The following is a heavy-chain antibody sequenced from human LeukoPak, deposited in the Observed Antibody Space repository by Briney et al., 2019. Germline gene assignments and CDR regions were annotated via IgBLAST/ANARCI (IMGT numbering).Heavy chain of an antibody. J-gene: IGHJ4*02. D-gene: IGHD6-19*01. CDR3: AKDRLAVAGTLILDY. CDR1: GFTFSSYG. Sequence: GGSLRLSCAASGFTFSSYGMHWVRQAPGKGLEWVAVISYDGSNKYYADFVKGRFTISRDNSKNTLHLQMNSLRAEDTAVYYCAKDRLAVAGTLILDYWGQGTLVTVSS. CDR2: ISYDGSNK. V-gene: IGHV3-30*18.